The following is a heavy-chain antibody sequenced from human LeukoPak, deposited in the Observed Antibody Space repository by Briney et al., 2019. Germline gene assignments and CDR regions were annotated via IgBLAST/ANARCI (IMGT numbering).Heavy chain of an antibody. CDR2: ISAYNGNT. J-gene: IGHJ4*02. D-gene: IGHD1-26*01. CDR3: TRVAGGSYYQYFDY. Sequence: AASVKVSCKASGGTFSSYAISWVRQAPGQGLEWMGWISAYNGNTNYAQKLQGRVTMTTDTSTSTAYMELRSLRSDDTAVYYCTRVAGGSYYQYFDYWGQGTLVTVSS. CDR1: GGTFSSYA. V-gene: IGHV1-18*01.